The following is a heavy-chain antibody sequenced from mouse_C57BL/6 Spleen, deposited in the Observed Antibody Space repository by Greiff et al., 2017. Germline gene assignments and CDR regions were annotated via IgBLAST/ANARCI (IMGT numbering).Heavy chain of an antibody. CDR3: ARRITTGAFDC. V-gene: IGHV14-2*01. Sequence: EVQLVESGAELVRPGASVKLSCTASGFNIKDYYMHWVKQRTEQGLEWIGRIDPEDGETKYAPKFQGKATITADTFSNTAYLQLSSLTSEDTAVYYCARRITTGAFDCWGQGTTLTVSS. J-gene: IGHJ2*01. CDR2: IDPEDGET. D-gene: IGHD1-1*01. CDR1: GFNIKDYY.